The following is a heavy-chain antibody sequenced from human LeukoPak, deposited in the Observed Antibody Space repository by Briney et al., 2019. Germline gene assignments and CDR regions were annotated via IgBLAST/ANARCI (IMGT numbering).Heavy chain of an antibody. J-gene: IGHJ4*02. Sequence: GESLKTSCQGSGYNFATYWIVWVRRMPGKGLEWMGIIYPGNSHTRYSPSFQGQVTISADTSISTAYLHWSSLQSSDTAMYYCAKFHATWYGDTWGQGTLVTVSS. V-gene: IGHV5-51*01. D-gene: IGHD6-13*01. CDR1: GYNFATYW. CDR2: IYPGNSHT. CDR3: AKFHATWYGDT.